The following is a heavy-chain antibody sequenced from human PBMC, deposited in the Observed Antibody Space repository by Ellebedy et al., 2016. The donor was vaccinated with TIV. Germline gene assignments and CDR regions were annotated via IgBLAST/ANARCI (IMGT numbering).Heavy chain of an antibody. V-gene: IGHV4-31*03. D-gene: IGHD3-10*01. CDR1: GGSISPYY. CDR2: IYYSGST. CDR3: ARDNYYYGSGSSWGWFDP. Sequence: LRLSCTVSGGSISPYYWSWIRQHPGKGLEWIGYIYYSGSTYYNPSLKSRVTISVDTSKNQFSLKLSPVTAADTAVYYCARDNYYYGSGSSWGWFDPWGQGTLVTVSS. J-gene: IGHJ5*02.